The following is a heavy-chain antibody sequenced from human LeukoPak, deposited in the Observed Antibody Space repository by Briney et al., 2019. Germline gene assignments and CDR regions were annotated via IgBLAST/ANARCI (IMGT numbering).Heavy chain of an antibody. CDR2: INPTSGAT. V-gene: IGHV1-2*02. CDR1: GNTFTGYY. J-gene: IGHJ4*02. D-gene: IGHD1-14*01. Sequence: GASVTVSCKASGNTFTGYYMHWVRQAPGQGLEWMGWINPTSGATIYAQKFQGRVTMSRDTSTSTAYMELSRMRSDDTAVYYCARERAYTAPVGYWGQGTLVTVSS. CDR3: ARERAYTAPVGY.